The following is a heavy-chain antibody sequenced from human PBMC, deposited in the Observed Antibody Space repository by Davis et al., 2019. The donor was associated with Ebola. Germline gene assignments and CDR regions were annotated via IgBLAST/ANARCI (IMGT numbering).Heavy chain of an antibody. D-gene: IGHD2-2*01. CDR3: AKHGTPTAI. V-gene: IGHV3-7*03. J-gene: IGHJ4*02. CDR2: IKPDGTFR. Sequence: GEPLKISCAASGFSFSSHWMSWVRQAPGKGLEWVANIKPDGTFRDYLAAVRGRFTISRDNAQNSLDLQMNTLRAEDTAVYFCAKHGTPTAIGGQGTLVTVSS. CDR1: GFSFSSHW.